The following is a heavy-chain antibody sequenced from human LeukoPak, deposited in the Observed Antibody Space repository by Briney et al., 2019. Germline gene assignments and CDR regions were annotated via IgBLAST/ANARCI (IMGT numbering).Heavy chain of an antibody. D-gene: IGHD5-24*01. Sequence: PSGTLSLTCTVSGGSINSYYWSWIRQPPGKGLEWIGYIYYSGSTNYNPSLKSRVTISVDTSKNQFSLKMSSVTAADTAVYYCAGARDGHINNWFDPWGQGTLVTVSS. V-gene: IGHV4-59*01. CDR3: AGARDGHINNWFDP. J-gene: IGHJ5*02. CDR1: GGSINSYY. CDR2: IYYSGST.